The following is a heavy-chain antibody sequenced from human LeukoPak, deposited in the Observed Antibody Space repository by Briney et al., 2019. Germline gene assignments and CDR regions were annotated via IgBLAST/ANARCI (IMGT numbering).Heavy chain of an antibody. CDR1: GYTFTKYY. J-gene: IGHJ5*02. Sequence: GASVKVSCKASGYTFTKYYIHWVRQAPGQGLEWMGMTNPSDGATTYAQRFQGRVTMTRDTSISTAYMELSRLTSDDTAVYYCARYGGITIFPGRQNWFDPWGQGTLVTVSS. D-gene: IGHD3-9*01. V-gene: IGHV1-46*01. CDR2: TNPSDGAT. CDR3: ARYGGITIFPGRQNWFDP.